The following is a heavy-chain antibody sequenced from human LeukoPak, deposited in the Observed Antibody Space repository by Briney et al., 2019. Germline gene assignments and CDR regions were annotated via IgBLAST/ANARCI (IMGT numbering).Heavy chain of an antibody. Sequence: SVKVSCNASGGSFSSYAISWVRQAPGQGLEWMGTIIPILGIPNYAQKFQGRVTITADKSTSTAYMEVSSLRSEDTAVYYCARDTRDGSSSNFYFDFWAQGTLVTVSS. V-gene: IGHV1-69*04. D-gene: IGHD5-24*01. CDR1: GGSFSSYA. CDR2: IIPILGIP. J-gene: IGHJ4*02. CDR3: ARDTRDGSSSNFYFDF.